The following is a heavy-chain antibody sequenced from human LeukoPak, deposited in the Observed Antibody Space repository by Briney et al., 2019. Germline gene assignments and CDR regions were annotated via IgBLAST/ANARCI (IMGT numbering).Heavy chain of an antibody. Sequence: SETLSLTCTVSGGSISGSSYYWGWIRQPPGKGLEWIGSIYYSGSTYYNPSLKSRVTISVDTSKNQFSLKLSSVTAADTAVYYCARDPLGGGGWGQGTLVTVSS. CDR2: IYYSGST. CDR1: GGSISGSSYY. CDR3: ARDPLGGGG. V-gene: IGHV4-39*07. J-gene: IGHJ4*02. D-gene: IGHD3-16*01.